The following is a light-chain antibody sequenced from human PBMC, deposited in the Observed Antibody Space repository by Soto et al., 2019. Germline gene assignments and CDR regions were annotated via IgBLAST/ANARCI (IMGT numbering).Light chain of an antibody. CDR3: QQSYGSPPFT. CDR1: QSISSY. CDR2: EAS. J-gene: IGKJ3*01. Sequence: DIQMTQSPSPLSASVGDRVYITCRTSQSISSYLNWYQAKPGKAPKLLIYEASTLESGVPSRFSGSGSGTDFTLIISGLQPEDSATYYCQQSYGSPPFTFGPGTRVDI. V-gene: IGKV1-39*01.